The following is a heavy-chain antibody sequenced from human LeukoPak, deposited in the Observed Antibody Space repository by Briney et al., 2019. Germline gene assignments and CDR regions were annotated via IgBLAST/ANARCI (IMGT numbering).Heavy chain of an antibody. CDR2: IYHSGST. D-gene: IGHD2-15*01. V-gene: IGHV4-39*07. CDR3: ASSPRCSGGSCYADY. CDR1: GGSLSSSSYY. Sequence: SETLSLTCTVSGGSLSSSSYYWGWIRQPPGKGLEWIGSIYHSGSTYYNPSLRSRVTISLDTSKNQFSLKLSSVTAADTAVYYCASSPRCSGGSCYADYWGQGTLVTVSS. J-gene: IGHJ4*02.